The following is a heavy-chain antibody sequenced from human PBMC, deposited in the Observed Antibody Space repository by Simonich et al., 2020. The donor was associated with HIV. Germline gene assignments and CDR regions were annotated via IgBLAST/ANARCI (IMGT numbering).Heavy chain of an antibody. CDR3: AIEQYALDI. J-gene: IGHJ3*02. Sequence: QVQLVQSGAEVKKPGASVKVSCKVSGYTLTDLSLHWGRQAPGKGLEWIGGFDPEDGEIIYAQKFQGRVTRTEDTATDTAYMELSSLKSDDTAVYYCAIEQYALDIWGQGTMVTVSS. V-gene: IGHV1-24*01. CDR2: FDPEDGEI. CDR1: GYTLTDLS.